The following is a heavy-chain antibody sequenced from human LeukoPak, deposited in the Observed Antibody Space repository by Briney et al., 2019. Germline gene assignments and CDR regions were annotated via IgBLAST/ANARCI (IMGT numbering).Heavy chain of an antibody. V-gene: IGHV4-38-2*02. CDR1: GGSLSGHY. CDR3: AREVDTAMVTRFDY. Sequence: SETLSLTCTVSGGSLSGHYWSWIRQPPGKGLVWIGSIYHSGSTYYNPSLKSRVTISVDTSKNQFSLKLSSVTAADTAVYYCAREVDTAMVTRFDYWGQGTLVTVSS. D-gene: IGHD5-18*01. J-gene: IGHJ4*02. CDR2: IYHSGST.